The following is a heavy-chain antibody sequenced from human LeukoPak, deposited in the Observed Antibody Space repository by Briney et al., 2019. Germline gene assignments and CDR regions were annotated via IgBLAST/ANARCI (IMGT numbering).Heavy chain of an antibody. V-gene: IGHV4-39*01. CDR1: GDSISSTNYY. D-gene: IGHD6-13*01. CDR3: ARHLLRLLTAAAGTDWFDP. Sequence: SETLSLTCTVSGDSISSTNYYWGWIRQPPGKGLEWIGSIYYSGSTYYNPSLESRVTISVDTSKNQFSLKLSSVTAADTAVYYCARHLLRLLTAAAGTDWFDPWGQGTLVTVSS. J-gene: IGHJ5*02. CDR2: IYYSGST.